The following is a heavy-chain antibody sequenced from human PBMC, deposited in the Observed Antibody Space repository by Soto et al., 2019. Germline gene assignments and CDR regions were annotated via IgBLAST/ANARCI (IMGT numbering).Heavy chain of an antibody. V-gene: IGHV1-69*12. CDR3: ARNPLSSAAEINYGMDV. Sequence: QVQLVQSGAEVKKPGSSVKVSCKASGGTFNSNSLSWVRQAPGQGLEWMGGIIPIFGSATYAQKFQGRVTIRADESTSTAYMEVSSLRDEDTAVYYCARNPLSSAAEINYGMDVWGQGTTVTVSS. J-gene: IGHJ6*02. CDR1: GGTFNSNS. CDR2: IIPIFGSA.